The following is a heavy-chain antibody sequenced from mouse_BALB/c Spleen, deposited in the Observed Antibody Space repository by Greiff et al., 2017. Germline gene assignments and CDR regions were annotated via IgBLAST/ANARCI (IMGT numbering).Heavy chain of an antibody. CDR3: ARPNWGYAMDY. CDR1: GYSITSDYA. D-gene: IGHD4-1*01. J-gene: IGHJ4*01. V-gene: IGHV3-2*02. Sequence: EVMLVESGPGLVKPSQSLSLTCTVTGYSITSDYAWNWIRQFPGNKLEWMGYISYSGSTSYNPSLKSRISITRDTSKNQFFLQLNSVTTEDTATYYCARPNWGYAMDYWGQGTSVTVSS. CDR2: ISYSGST.